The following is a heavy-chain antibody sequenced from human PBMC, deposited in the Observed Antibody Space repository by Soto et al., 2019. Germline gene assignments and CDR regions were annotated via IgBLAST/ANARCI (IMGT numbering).Heavy chain of an antibody. Sequence: QVQLVQSGAEVKKPGASVKVSCKASGYTFTSYGISWVRQAPGQGLEWMGWISAYNGNTNYAQKLQGRVTMTTDTSTSTAYIELRSQRSDDTAVYYCAREDGCLAGGYYYYGMDVWGQGTTVTVSS. D-gene: IGHD6-19*01. CDR2: ISAYNGNT. CDR3: AREDGCLAGGYYYYGMDV. CDR1: GYTFTSYG. V-gene: IGHV1-18*04. J-gene: IGHJ6*02.